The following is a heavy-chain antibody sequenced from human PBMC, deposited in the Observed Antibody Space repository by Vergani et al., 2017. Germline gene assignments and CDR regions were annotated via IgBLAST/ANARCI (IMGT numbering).Heavy chain of an antibody. V-gene: IGHV1-2*02. CDR2: INPNSGGT. J-gene: IGHJ3*02. CDR1: GYTFTGYY. D-gene: IGHD6-13*01. CDR3: ARVSSSWYHDAFDI. Sequence: QVQLVQSGAEVKKPGASVKVSCKASGYTFTGYYMHWVRQAPGQGLEWMGWINPNSGGTNYARKFQGRVTMTRDTSISTAYMELSRLRSDDTAVYYYARVSSSWYHDAFDIWGQGTMVTVSS.